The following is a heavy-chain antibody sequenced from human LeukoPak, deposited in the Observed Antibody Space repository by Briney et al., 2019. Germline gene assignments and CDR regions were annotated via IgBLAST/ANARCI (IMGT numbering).Heavy chain of an antibody. CDR3: ARSEGEMATISGY. D-gene: IGHD5-24*01. V-gene: IGHV1-8*01. J-gene: IGHJ4*02. CDR2: MNPNSGNT. Sequence: ASVKVSCKASGYTFTSYDINWVRQATGQGLEWMGWMNPNSGNTGYAQKFQGRVTMTRNTSISTAYMELSSLRSDDTAVYYCARSEGEMATISGYWGQGTLVTVSS. CDR1: GYTFTSYD.